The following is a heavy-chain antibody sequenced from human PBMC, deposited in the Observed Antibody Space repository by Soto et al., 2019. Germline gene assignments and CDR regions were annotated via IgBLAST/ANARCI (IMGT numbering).Heavy chain of an antibody. D-gene: IGHD3-3*01. CDR2: ISAYNGNT. J-gene: IGHJ5*02. Sequence: ASVKVSCKASGYTFTSYGISWVRQAPGQGLEWMGWISAYNGNTNYAQKLQGRVTVTTDTSTSTAYMELRSLRSDDTAVYYCARDSYDAVDFWSGYYTWGQGTLVTVSS. V-gene: IGHV1-18*01. CDR3: ARDSYDAVDFWSGYYT. CDR1: GYTFTSYG.